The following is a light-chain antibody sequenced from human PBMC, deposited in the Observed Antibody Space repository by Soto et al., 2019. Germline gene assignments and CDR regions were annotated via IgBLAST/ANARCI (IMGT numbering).Light chain of an antibody. J-gene: IGKJ4*01. CDR1: QSISNY. CDR2: AAS. V-gene: IGKV1-39*01. Sequence: DIQMTQSPSSLSASVGDRVTITCRASQSISNYLNWYQQKPGKATKLLIYAASSLQSGVPSRVSGSGSGTDVILIISSLQPEDFATYYCQQSDRTPLTFGGGTKVDI. CDR3: QQSDRTPLT.